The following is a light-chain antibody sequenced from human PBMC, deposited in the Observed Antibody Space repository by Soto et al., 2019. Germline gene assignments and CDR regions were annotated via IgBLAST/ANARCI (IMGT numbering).Light chain of an antibody. CDR3: QQRYNWPIT. Sequence: EIVLTQSPGTLSLSPWERATLSCRASQSVSGYIGWYQQKPGQAPRLLIYADSNRATGIPARFSGSGSGTDFTLTISSLEPEDFSVYYCQQRYNWPITFGQGTRLEIK. V-gene: IGKV3-11*01. CDR2: ADS. CDR1: QSVSGY. J-gene: IGKJ5*01.